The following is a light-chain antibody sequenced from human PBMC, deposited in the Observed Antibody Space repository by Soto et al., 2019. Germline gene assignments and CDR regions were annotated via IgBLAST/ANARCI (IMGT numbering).Light chain of an antibody. J-gene: IGKJ4*01. CDR3: QQYNSYSLT. CDR2: MAS. CDR1: QSISSW. V-gene: IGKV1-5*03. Sequence: DIQMTQSPSTLSASVGDRVTITCRASQSISSWLAWYQQKPGKAPKLLLYMASSLASGVPSRFSRSGSGPEFTLTISSLQPDDFATYYCQQYNSYSLTFGGGTKVEIK.